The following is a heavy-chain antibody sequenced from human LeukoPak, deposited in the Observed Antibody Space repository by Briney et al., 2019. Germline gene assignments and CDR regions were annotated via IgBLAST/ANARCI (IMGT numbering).Heavy chain of an antibody. V-gene: IGHV4-30-2*01. Sequence: SETLSLTCAVSGGSISSGGYSWSWIRQPPGKGLEWIGYIYHSGSTYYNPSLKSRVTISVDRSKNQFSLKLSSVTAADTAVYYCARAIITMVRGVHFDYWAREPWSPSPQ. CDR1: GGSISSGGYS. J-gene: IGHJ4*02. CDR3: ARAIITMVRGVHFDY. D-gene: IGHD3-10*01. CDR2: IYHSGST.